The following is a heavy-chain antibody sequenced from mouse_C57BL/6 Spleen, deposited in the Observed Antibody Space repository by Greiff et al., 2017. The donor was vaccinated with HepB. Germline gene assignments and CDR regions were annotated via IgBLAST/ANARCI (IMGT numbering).Heavy chain of an antibody. CDR3: ARWSYVYAMDY. CDR2: INPGSGGT. J-gene: IGHJ4*01. Sequence: QVQLQQSGAELVRPGTSVKVSCKASGYAFTNYLIEWVKQRPGQGLEWIGVINPGSGGTNYNEKFKGKATLTADKSSSTAYMQLSSLTSEDSAVYFCARWSYVYAMDYWGQGTSVTVSS. CDR1: GYAFTNYL. V-gene: IGHV1-54*01. D-gene: IGHD1-1*01.